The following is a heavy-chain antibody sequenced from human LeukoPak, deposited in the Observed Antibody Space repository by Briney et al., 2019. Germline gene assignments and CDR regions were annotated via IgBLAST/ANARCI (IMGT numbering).Heavy chain of an antibody. CDR1: GFTFDDYT. CDR2: LTWDGGRT. V-gene: IGHV3-43*01. D-gene: IGHD2-2*01. J-gene: IGHJ4*02. Sequence: GGSLRLSCAASGFTFDDYTMHWVRQAPGKGLEWVSLLTWDGGRTYYAGSVKGRFTISRDNSKNTLYLQMNSLRAEDTAVYYCARRNIVVVPAEYYFDYWGQGTPVTVSS. CDR3: ARRNIVVVPAEYYFDY.